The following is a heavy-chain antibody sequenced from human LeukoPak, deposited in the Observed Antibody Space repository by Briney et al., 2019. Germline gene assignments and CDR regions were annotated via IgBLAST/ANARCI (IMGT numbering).Heavy chain of an antibody. CDR2: INHSGST. CDR3: AGKSKVVIELWEPKSYYFDY. D-gene: IGHD3-22*01. V-gene: IGHV4-34*01. CDR1: GGSFSGYY. Sequence: SETLSLTCAVYGGSFSGYYWSWIRQPPGKGLEWIGEINHSGSTNYNPSLKSRVTISVDTSKNQFSLKLSSVTAADTAGYYCAGKSKVVIELWEPKSYYFDYWGQGTLVSVSS. J-gene: IGHJ4*02.